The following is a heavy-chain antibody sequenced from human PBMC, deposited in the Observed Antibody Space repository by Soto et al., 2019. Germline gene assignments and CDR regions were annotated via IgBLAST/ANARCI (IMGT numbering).Heavy chain of an antibody. CDR2: IYGGLTT. CDR3: ARDRIEAAGTPRFNYYYGMDV. J-gene: IGHJ6*02. V-gene: IGHV3-53*01. D-gene: IGHD6-13*01. CDR1: GFTFSSYS. Sequence: GGSLRLSCAASGFTFSSYSMSWVRQAPGKGLEWVSVIYGGLTTSYADSVKGRFTISRDNSKNTVFLQMNSLRGEDTAVYYCARDRIEAAGTPRFNYYYGMDVWSQGTTVTVSS.